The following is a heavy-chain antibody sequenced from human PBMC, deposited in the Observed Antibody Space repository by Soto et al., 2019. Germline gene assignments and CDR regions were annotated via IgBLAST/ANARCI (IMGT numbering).Heavy chain of an antibody. D-gene: IGHD5-18*01. V-gene: IGHV1-3*01. CDR1: GYTFTSYA. Sequence: ASVKVSCKASGYTFTSYAMHWVRQAPGQRLEWMGWINAGNGNTKYSQKFQGRVTITRDTSASTAYMELSSLRSEDTAVYYCATHWGYSYGTYYYYYYMDVWGKGTTVTVSS. J-gene: IGHJ6*03. CDR2: INAGNGNT. CDR3: ATHWGYSYGTYYYYYYMDV.